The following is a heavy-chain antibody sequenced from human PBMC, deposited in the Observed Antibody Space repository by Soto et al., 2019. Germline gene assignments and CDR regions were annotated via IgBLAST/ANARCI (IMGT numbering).Heavy chain of an antibody. CDR2: INSDGNIK. V-gene: IGHV3-74*01. CDR1: GFTFSNYW. CDR3: ASLPVTAVTSIDY. Sequence: EVQLVESGGGLVQPGGSLRLSCAASGFTFSNYWMHWVRQAPGKGLVWVSRINSDGNIKDYADSVKGRFTISRDNARNRLYLQVNSLTDEDTAVYHCASLPVTAVTSIDYWGQGTLVSVSS. D-gene: IGHD2-21*02. J-gene: IGHJ4*02.